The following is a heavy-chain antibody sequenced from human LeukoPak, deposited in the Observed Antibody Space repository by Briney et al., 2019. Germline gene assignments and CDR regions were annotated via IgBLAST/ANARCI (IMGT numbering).Heavy chain of an antibody. CDR1: GFTFSRYS. CDR3: ARGGFGPSDALDI. V-gene: IGHV3-21*01. CDR2: ISISSNYI. Sequence: GGSLRLSCAASGFTFSRYSMNWVRQAPGKGLEWVSSISISSNYIYYTDSVKGRCTISRDNGKNSLYLQMNSLRAEDTAVYFCARGGFGPSDALDIWGQGTMVTVSS. D-gene: IGHD3-10*01. J-gene: IGHJ3*02.